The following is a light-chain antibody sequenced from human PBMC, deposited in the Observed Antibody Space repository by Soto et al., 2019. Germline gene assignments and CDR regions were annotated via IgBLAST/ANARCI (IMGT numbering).Light chain of an antibody. CDR1: QTVSSN. CDR2: GAS. Sequence: EIVMTQSPATLSSSPGERATLSFMAIQTVSSNLSWYQQKPGQAPRLLIYGASTRATGIPARFSGSGSGTEFTLSISSLQSEDFAVYYCQQYNNWPLTFGGGTKVDIK. J-gene: IGKJ4*01. CDR3: QQYNNWPLT. V-gene: IGKV3-15*01.